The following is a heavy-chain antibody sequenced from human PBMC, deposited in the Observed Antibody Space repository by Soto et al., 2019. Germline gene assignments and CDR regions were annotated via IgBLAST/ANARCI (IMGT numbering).Heavy chain of an antibody. D-gene: IGHD1-26*01. CDR1: GFTLSSYG. V-gene: IGHV3-23*01. J-gene: IGHJ4*02. CDR3: AKASAPGGTYFPLWF. CDR2: ISGSGGST. Sequence: GGSLRLSCAASGFTLSSYGMSWVRQAPGKGLEWVPSISGSGGSTYYADSVKGRFTISRDNSKNTLYLQMNSLRAEDTAVYYCAKASAPGGTYFPLWFWGQGTLVTVSS.